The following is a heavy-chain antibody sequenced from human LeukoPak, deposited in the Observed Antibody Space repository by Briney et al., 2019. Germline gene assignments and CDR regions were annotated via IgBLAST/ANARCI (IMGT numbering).Heavy chain of an antibody. V-gene: IGHV4-59*01. CDR1: GASITSYY. Sequence: MASETLSLTCTVSGASITSYYWSWIRQPPGKGLEWIGNIYYSGSTNYNPSLTSRVTISVDTSKNQFSLKLSSVTAADTAVYYCARSVGGYYFYMDVWGQGTTVTVSS. CDR3: ARSVGGYYFYMDV. CDR2: IYYSGST. J-gene: IGHJ6*03.